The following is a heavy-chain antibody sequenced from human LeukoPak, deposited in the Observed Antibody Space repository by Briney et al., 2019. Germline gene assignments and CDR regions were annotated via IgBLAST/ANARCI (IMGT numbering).Heavy chain of an antibody. CDR1: GFTVSSNS. Sequence: GGSLRLSCAASGFTVSSNSMSWVRQAPGKGLEWVSVIYSGGSTYYADSVKGRFTISRDNSKNTLYLQMNSLRAEDTAVYYCARAPATGSKYYYYGMDVWGQGTTVTVSS. J-gene: IGHJ6*02. CDR2: IYSGGST. CDR3: ARAPATGSKYYYYGMDV. D-gene: IGHD1-26*01. V-gene: IGHV3-66*01.